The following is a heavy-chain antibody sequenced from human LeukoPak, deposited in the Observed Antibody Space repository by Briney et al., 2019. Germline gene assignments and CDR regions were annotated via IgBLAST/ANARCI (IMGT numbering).Heavy chain of an antibody. CDR3: ARVLRYDFWSAYYFDY. CDR2: ISTYNGNT. J-gene: IGHJ4*02. D-gene: IGHD3-3*01. V-gene: IGHV1-18*01. CDR1: GYTFNSCD. Sequence: ASVKVSCKASGYTFNSCDISWVRQAPGQGLEWMAWISTYNGNTNYALKVQGRATMTTDTSTSTAYMELRGLRSDDTAVYYCARVLRYDFWSAYYFDYWGQGTLVTVSS.